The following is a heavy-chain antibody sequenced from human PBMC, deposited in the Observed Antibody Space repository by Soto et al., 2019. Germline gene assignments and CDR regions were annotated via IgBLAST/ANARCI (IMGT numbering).Heavy chain of an antibody. CDR1: GYTFTNYW. Sequence: GESLKISCKGSGYTFTNYWIGWVRQMPGKGLEWMGIIFPGDSDTRYSPSFQGQVTISVDKSLSTAFLQWSSLKDSETAMFYCARKTGDANNKIDYWGQGNLVTVSS. CDR3: ARKTGDANNKIDY. D-gene: IGHD2-8*01. V-gene: IGHV5-51*01. CDR2: IFPGDSDT. J-gene: IGHJ4*02.